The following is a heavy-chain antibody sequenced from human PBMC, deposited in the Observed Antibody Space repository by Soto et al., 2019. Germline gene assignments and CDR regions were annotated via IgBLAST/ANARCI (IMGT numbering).Heavy chain of an antibody. J-gene: IGHJ6*02. CDR3: ARVWSNLYGMDV. D-gene: IGHD3-3*01. CDR1: GGTFSSYA. CDR2: IIPIFGTA. Sequence: QVQLVQSGAEVKKPGSSVKVSCKASGGTFSSYAISWVRQAPGQGLEWMGGIIPIFGTANYAQKFQGRVTITADESTSTAYMGLGSLRSEDTAVYYCARVWSNLYGMDVWGQGTTVTVSS. V-gene: IGHV1-69*01.